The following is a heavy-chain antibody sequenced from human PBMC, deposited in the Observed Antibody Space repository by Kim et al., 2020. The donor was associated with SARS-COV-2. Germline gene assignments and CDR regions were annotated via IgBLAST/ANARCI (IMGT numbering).Heavy chain of an antibody. J-gene: IGHJ5*02. CDR3: SRSPAYHGFDP. V-gene: IGHV4-31*03. D-gene: IGHD2-21*01. Sequence: SETLSLTCTVSGGPISSKDYYWSWIRQRPGKGPEWIGFISYRGNTNYNPSLKSRLTISVDTPKNHFSLKLSSVTAADTAVYFCSRSPAYHGFDPWGQGILVSVYS. CDR1: GGPISSKDYY. CDR2: ISYRGNT.